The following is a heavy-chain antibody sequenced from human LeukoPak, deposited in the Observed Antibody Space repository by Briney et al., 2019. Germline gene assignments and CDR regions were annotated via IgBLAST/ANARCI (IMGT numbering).Heavy chain of an antibody. V-gene: IGHV3-53*01. CDR3: ARVYYDSSGYLDYFDY. J-gene: IGHJ4*02. Sequence: GGSLRLSCAASGFTVSSNYMSWVCQAPGKGLEWVSVIYSGGSTYYADSVKGRFTISRDNSKNTLYLQMNSLRAEDTAVYYCARVYYDSSGYLDYFDYWGQGTLVTVSS. CDR1: GFTVSSNY. CDR2: IYSGGST. D-gene: IGHD3-22*01.